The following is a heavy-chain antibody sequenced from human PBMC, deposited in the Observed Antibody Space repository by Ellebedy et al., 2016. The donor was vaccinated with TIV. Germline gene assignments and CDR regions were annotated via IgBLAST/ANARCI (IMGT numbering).Heavy chain of an antibody. CDR1: GYTFTSYA. CDR2: INPNSGGT. CDR3: ARRGRRELHLDY. V-gene: IGHV1-2*02. D-gene: IGHD1-26*01. J-gene: IGHJ4*02. Sequence: ASVKVSCXASGYTFTSYAMHWVRQAPGQRLEWMGWINPNSGGTNYAQKFQGRVTMTRDTSISTAYMELSRLRSDDTAVYYCARRGRRELHLDYWGQGTLVTVSS.